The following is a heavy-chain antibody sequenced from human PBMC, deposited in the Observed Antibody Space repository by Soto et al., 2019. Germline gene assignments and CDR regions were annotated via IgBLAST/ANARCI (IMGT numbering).Heavy chain of an antibody. D-gene: IGHD3-10*01. CDR3: AREGASGSHLLGGIDY. CDR1: GFTFGDYY. J-gene: IGHJ4*02. V-gene: IGHV3-11*01. CDR2: SGDSGGAR. Sequence: QVHLEESGGGLVKPGGSLRLSCAASGFTFGDYYMSWIRQAPGKGLDWVSYSGDSGGARYYADSVKGRFTISRDNTKNSPYLEMSSLRLEDTAVYYCAREGASGSHLLGGIDYWGQGILVTVSS.